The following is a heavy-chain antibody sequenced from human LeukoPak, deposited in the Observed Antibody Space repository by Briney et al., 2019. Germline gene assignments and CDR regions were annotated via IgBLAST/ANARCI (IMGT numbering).Heavy chain of an antibody. CDR2: ISSSGSTI. CDR3: AELGITMIGGV. CDR1: GFTFSSYS. V-gene: IGHV3-48*04. Sequence: GGSLGLSCAASGFTFSSYSMNWVRQAPGKGLEWVSYISSSGSTIYYADSVKGRFTISRDNAKNSLYLQMNSLRAEDTAVCYCAELGITMIGGVWGKGTTVTISS. J-gene: IGHJ6*04. D-gene: IGHD3-10*02.